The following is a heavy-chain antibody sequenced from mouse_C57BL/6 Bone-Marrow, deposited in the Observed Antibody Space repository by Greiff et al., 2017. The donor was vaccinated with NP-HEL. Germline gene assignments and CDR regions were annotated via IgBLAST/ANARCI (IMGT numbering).Heavy chain of an antibody. CDR3: TRSGYCGYYAMNY. Sequence: QVQLQQPGAELVKPGASVKLSCKASGYTFTSYWMHWVKQRPGQGLEWIGMIHPNSGSTNYNEKFQSKATLTVDKSSSTAYMQLSSLTSENSAVYYCTRSGYCGYYAMNYGGQGTSVTVSS. J-gene: IGHJ4*01. D-gene: IGHD2-3*01. CDR2: IHPNSGST. V-gene: IGHV1-64*01. CDR1: GYTFTSYW.